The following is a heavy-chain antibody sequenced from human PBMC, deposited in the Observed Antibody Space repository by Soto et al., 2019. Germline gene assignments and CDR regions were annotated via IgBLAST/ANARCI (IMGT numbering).Heavy chain of an antibody. CDR2: IGGSGRNT. Sequence: GGSLRISCAASGFTFSNAWMSWVRQAPGKGLEWVSGIGGSGRNTYYADSVKGRFTISRDNSQNTLFLQMNSLRAEDTAEYYCARVLRYFDTPYGMDVWGQGTTVTVSS. CDR1: GFTFSNAW. V-gene: IGHV3-23*01. D-gene: IGHD3-9*01. J-gene: IGHJ6*02. CDR3: ARVLRYFDTPYGMDV.